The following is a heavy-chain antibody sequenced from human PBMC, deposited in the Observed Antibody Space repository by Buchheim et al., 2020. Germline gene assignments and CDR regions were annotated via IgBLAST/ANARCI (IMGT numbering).Heavy chain of an antibody. CDR3: AGRFVVVTDESKAYYYYMDV. V-gene: IGHV4-31*03. CDR2: IYYSGST. Sequence: QVQLQESGPGLVKPSQTLSLTCTVSGGSISSGGYYWSWIRQHPGEGLEWIGYIYYSGSTYYNPSLKSRVTISVNKPQNQFSQKLRSVAAAKTAVYYCAGRFVVVTDESKAYYYYMDVWGKGTT. J-gene: IGHJ6*03. CDR1: GGSISSGGYY. D-gene: IGHD2-21*02.